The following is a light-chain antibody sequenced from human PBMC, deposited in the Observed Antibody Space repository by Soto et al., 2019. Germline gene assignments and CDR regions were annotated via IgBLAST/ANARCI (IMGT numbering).Light chain of an antibody. J-gene: IGLJ2*01. CDR1: SSNIGAGYD. Sequence: QSVLTQPPSVSGAPGQRVPISCTGSSSNIGAGYDVHWYQQLPGTAPKLLIYGNSNRPSGVPDRFSGSKSGTSASLAVSGLQAEDEADYYCSSYAGSNNHVVFGGGTKLTVL. CDR3: SSYAGSNNHVV. V-gene: IGLV1-40*01. CDR2: GNS.